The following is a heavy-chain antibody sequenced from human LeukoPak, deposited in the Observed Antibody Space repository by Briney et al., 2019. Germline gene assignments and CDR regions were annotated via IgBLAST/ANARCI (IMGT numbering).Heavy chain of an antibody. CDR3: AKPLSGYSYGNYFDY. D-gene: IGHD5-18*01. J-gene: IGHJ4*02. CDR2: IIADFDTT. V-gene: IGHV3-23*01. Sequence: GGSLRLSCAASGFTFRSYAMSWVRQAPGKGLEWVSGIIADFDTTYYADSVKGRFTISRDNSKNTLYLQMNSLRAEDTAVYYCAKPLSGYSYGNYFDYWGQGTLVTVSS. CDR1: GFTFRSYA.